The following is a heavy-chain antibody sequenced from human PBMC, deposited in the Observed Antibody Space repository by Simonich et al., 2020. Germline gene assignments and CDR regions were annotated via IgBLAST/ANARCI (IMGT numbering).Heavy chain of an antibody. CDR2: ISSSSSYI. Sequence: GGGLVKPGGSLRLSCAASGFPFSSYSMNWVRQVPGKGLEWVSSISSSSSYIYYADSVKGRVTISGDNAKNSLYLQMNSLRAEDTAVYYCARDTSYYGSGSYYFDYWGQGTLVTVSS. V-gene: IGHV3-21*01. D-gene: IGHD3-10*01. CDR1: GFPFSSYS. CDR3: ARDTSYYGSGSYYFDY. J-gene: IGHJ4*02.